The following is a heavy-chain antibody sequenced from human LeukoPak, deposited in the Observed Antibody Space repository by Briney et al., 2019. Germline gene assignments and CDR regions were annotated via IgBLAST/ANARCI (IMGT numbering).Heavy chain of an antibody. Sequence: SETLSLTCTVSGGSISSYYWSWIRQPAGKGLEWIGRIYTSGSTNYNPSLKSRVTMSVDTSKNQFSLKLSSVTAADTAVYYCARDPQYCSSTSCYLAHAFDIWGQGTMVTVSS. J-gene: IGHJ3*02. CDR1: GGSISSYY. CDR2: IYTSGST. D-gene: IGHD2-2*01. V-gene: IGHV4-4*07. CDR3: ARDPQYCSSTSCYLAHAFDI.